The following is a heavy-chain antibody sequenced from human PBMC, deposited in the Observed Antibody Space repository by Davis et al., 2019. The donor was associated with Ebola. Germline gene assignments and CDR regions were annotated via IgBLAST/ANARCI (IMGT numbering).Heavy chain of an antibody. CDR2: LSGSGTMT. CDR3: AKEKVTGSSYYLDS. V-gene: IGHV3-23*01. Sequence: GESLKISCAASGFTLSNDAMSWVRQAPGKGLEWVSGLSGSGTMTYHADSVRGRFTISRDNSKNTLFLQMNTLRAEDTAIYYCAKEKVTGSSYYLDSWGQGTLVTVTS. CDR1: GFTLSNDA. J-gene: IGHJ4*02. D-gene: IGHD7-27*01.